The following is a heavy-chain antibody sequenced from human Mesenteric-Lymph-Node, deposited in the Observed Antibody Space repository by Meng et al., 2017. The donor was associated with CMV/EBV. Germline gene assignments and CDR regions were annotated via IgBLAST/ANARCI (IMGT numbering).Heavy chain of an antibody. CDR3: ARDQKTMVSPAGLEYIRLDP. J-gene: IGHJ5*02. Sequence: GSLRLSCTVSGYSISSGYYWGWIRQPPGKGVEWIGSIYHSGSTYYHPSLKSRVTMSVDTSKQQFSLRLSSVTAADTAVYYCARDQKTMVSPAGLEYIRLDPWGQGALVTVSS. V-gene: IGHV4-38-2*02. CDR1: GYSISSGYY. D-gene: IGHD4/OR15-4a*01. CDR2: IYHSGST.